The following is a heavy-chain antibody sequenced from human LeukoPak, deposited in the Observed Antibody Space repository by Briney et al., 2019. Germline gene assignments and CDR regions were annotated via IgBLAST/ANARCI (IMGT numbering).Heavy chain of an antibody. V-gene: IGHV3-23*01. J-gene: IGHJ6*02. CDR2: ISGSGGST. CDR1: GFTFSSYA. D-gene: IGHD1-7*01. Sequence: GGSLRLSCAASGFTFSSYAMSWVRQAPGKGLEWVSAISGSGGSTYYADSVKGRFTISRDNSKNTLYLQMNSLRAEDTAVYYCAKGGLTGTIGYYYYGMDVWGQGTTVTVSS. CDR3: AKGGLTGTIGYYYYGMDV.